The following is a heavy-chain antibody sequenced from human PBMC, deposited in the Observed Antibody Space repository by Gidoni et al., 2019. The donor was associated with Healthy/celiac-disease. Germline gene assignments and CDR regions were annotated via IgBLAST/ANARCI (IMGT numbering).Heavy chain of an antibody. CDR3: ARDIPIERGYYYGMDV. CDR1: GGSVSSGSYY. V-gene: IGHV4-61*01. CDR2: IYYSGST. J-gene: IGHJ6*02. Sequence: QVQLQESGPGLVKPSETLSLTCTVSGGSVSSGSYYWSWIRQPPGKGLEWIGYIYYSGSTNYNPSLKSRVTISVDTSKNQFSLKLSSVTAADTAVYYCARDIPIERGYYYGMDVWGQGTTVTVSS.